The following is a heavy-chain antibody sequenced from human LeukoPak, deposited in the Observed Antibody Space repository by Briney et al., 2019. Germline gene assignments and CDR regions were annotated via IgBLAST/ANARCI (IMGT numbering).Heavy chain of an antibody. V-gene: IGHV3-33*01. CDR1: GFTFSSYG. CDR2: IWYDGSNK. D-gene: IGHD3-3*01. Sequence: PGGSLRLSCAASGFTFSSYGMHWVRQAPGKGLEWVAVIWYDGSNKYYADSVKGRFTISRDNSKNTLYLQMNSLRAEDTAVYYCARLGRPFWSGYTNYYYYYGMDVWGQGTTVTVSS. CDR3: ARLGRPFWSGYTNYYYYYGMDV. J-gene: IGHJ6*02.